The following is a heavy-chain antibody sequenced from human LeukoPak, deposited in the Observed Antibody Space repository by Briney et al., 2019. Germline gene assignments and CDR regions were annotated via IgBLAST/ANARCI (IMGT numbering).Heavy chain of an antibody. CDR3: ARGWGDVWGSYRRTPFDY. J-gene: IGHJ4*02. CDR1: GGSFSGYY. D-gene: IGHD3-16*02. Sequence: SETLSLTCAVYGGSFSGYYWSWIRQPPGKGLEWIGEINHSGSTNYNPSLKSRVTISVDTSKNQFSLKLSSVTAADTAVYYCARGWGDVWGSYRRTPFDYWGQGTLVTVSS. V-gene: IGHV4-34*01. CDR2: INHSGST.